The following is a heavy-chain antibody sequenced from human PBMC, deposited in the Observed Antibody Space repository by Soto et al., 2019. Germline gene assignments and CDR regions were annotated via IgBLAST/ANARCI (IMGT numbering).Heavy chain of an antibody. Sequence: SETLSLTCTVSGGSVSSGSYYWSWIRQPPGKGLEWIGYIYYSGSTNYNPSLKSRVTISVDTSKNQFSLKLSSVTATDTAVYYCARDSDDILTGYSLSGMDVWGQGTTVTVSS. CDR2: IYYSGST. J-gene: IGHJ6*02. V-gene: IGHV4-61*01. D-gene: IGHD3-9*01. CDR3: ARDSDDILTGYSLSGMDV. CDR1: GGSVSSGSYY.